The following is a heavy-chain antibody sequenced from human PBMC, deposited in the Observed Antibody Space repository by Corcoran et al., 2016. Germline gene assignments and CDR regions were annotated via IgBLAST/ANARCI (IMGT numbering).Heavy chain of an antibody. V-gene: IGHV1-69*06. D-gene: IGHD1-26*01. J-gene: IGHJ2*01. Sequence: QVQLVQSGAEVKKPGSSVKVSCKASGGTFSSYAISWVRQAPGQGLEWMGGIIPIFGTANYAQKFQGRVTITADKSTSTAYMELSSLRSEDTAVYYWARAAGIVGATAWYFDLWGRGTLVTVSS. CDR1: GGTFSSYA. CDR2: IIPIFGTA. CDR3: ARAAGIVGATAWYFDL.